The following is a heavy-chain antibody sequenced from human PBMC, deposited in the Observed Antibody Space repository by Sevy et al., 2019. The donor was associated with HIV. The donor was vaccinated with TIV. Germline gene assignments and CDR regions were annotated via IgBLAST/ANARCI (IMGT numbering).Heavy chain of an antibody. CDR1: GFTFSSYS. CDR2: ISSSSSYI. J-gene: IGHJ4*02. Sequence: GGSLRLSCAASGFTFSSYSMNWVRQAPGKGLEWVSSISSSSSYIYYADSVKGRLTISRDKAMNSLYLQRNSLRAEDTAVYYCVSDYCGSTSCWNYWGQGTLVTVSS. V-gene: IGHV3-21*01. D-gene: IGHD2-2*01. CDR3: VSDYCGSTSCWNY.